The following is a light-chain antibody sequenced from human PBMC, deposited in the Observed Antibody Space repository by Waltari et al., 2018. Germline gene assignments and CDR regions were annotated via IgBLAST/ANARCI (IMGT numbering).Light chain of an antibody. CDR3: MQARQTPWT. CDR2: LVS. J-gene: IGKJ1*01. CDR1: QSLLHSSGYTF. Sequence: EIVMTQSPLSLPVSPGEPASISCRSSQSLLHSSGYTFLDWYLQKPGQSPQLLIYLVSNRASGVPDRFSGSGSGTDFTLKISRVEAEDVGVYYCMQARQTPWTFGQGTKVEIK. V-gene: IGKV2-28*01.